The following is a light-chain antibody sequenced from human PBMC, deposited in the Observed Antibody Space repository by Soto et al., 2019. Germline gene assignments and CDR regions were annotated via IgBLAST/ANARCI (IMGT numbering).Light chain of an antibody. Sequence: QSALTQPASVSGSPGQSITISCTGTSRDVGAYDYVSWYLQYPDKAPQLLIYYVDHRPSGVSSRFSGSKSGNTASLTISGLQAEDEGDYYCCSYADGSSYFCGTGTKV. J-gene: IGLJ1*01. V-gene: IGLV2-14*03. CDR1: SRDVGAYDY. CDR3: CSYADGSSYF. CDR2: YVD.